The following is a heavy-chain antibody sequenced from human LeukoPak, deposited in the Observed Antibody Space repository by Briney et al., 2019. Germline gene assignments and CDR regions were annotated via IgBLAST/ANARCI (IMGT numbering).Heavy chain of an antibody. D-gene: IGHD5-24*01. Sequence: GGSLRLSCAASGFTFSSYAMNWVRQAPGKGLEWVAVISYDGSNKYYADSVKGRFTIPRDNSKNTLYLQMNSLRAEYTAVYYCAREVNYHGGFDPWGQGTLVTVSS. V-gene: IGHV3-30-3*01. J-gene: IGHJ5*02. CDR1: GFTFSSYA. CDR2: ISYDGSNK. CDR3: AREVNYHGGFDP.